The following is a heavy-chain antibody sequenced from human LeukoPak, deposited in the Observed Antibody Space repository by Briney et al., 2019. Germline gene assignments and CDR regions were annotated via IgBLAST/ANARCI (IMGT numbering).Heavy chain of an antibody. CDR2: ISYDGSNK. CDR3: AREEGQQLVDY. D-gene: IGHD6-13*01. Sequence: GRSLRLSCAASGFTFSSYAMHWVRQAPGKGLEWVAVISYDGSNKYYADSVKGRFTISRDNSKNTLYLQMNSLRAEDTAVYYCAREEGQQLVDYWAREPWSPSPQ. CDR1: GFTFSSYA. V-gene: IGHV3-30-3*01. J-gene: IGHJ4*02.